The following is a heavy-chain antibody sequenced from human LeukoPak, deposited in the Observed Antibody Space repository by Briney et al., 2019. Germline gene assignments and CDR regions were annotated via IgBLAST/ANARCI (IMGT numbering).Heavy chain of an antibody. CDR1: GYTFTSYY. D-gene: IGHD6-6*01. J-gene: IGHJ4*02. V-gene: IGHV1-46*01. CDR3: ALLAIAARPDSSFDY. Sequence: ASVKVSCKASGYTFTSYYMHWVRQAPGQGLEWMGVINPSGGSTSYAQKFQGRVTMTRDMSTSTVYMELSRLRSDDTAVYYCALLAIAARPDSSFDYWGQGTLVTVSS. CDR2: INPSGGST.